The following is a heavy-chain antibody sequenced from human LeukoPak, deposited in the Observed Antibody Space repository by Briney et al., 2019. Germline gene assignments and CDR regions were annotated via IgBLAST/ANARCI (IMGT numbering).Heavy chain of an antibody. CDR1: GFTFSVYW. Sequence: GGSLRLSCAASGFTFSVYWMSWVRQAPGKGLEWVAHIKGDGSEKYSVDSVKGRFIISRDNAKSSLYLQMNSLRAEDTALYYCARGGFGYVYFDYWCQGSLVTVAS. CDR2: IKGDGSEK. D-gene: IGHD2-8*01. J-gene: IGHJ4*02. V-gene: IGHV3-7*01. CDR3: ARGGFGYVYFDY.